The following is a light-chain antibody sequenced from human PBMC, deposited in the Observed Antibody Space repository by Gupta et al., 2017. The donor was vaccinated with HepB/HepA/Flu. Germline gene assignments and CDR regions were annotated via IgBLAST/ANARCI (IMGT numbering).Light chain of an antibody. J-gene: IGLJ1*01. CDR2: NNF. V-gene: IGLV1-44*01. Sequence: QSVLTHPPSVSGTPGQRTTISCSERNSNIGRNTVNWYQHLPGTAPKLLIYNNFQRPSGVPDRFSGSRSGTSASLAISGLQSEDEADYYCAAWDDGLSGYVFGSGTQVTVL. CDR3: AAWDDGLSGYV. CDR1: NSNIGRNT.